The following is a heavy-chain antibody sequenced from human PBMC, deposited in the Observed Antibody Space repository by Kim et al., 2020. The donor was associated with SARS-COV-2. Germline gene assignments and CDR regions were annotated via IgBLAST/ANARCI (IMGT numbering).Heavy chain of an antibody. V-gene: IGHV4-34*01. D-gene: IGHD1-1*01. CDR1: GGSFSGYY. J-gene: IGHJ4*02. Sequence: SETLSLTCAVYGGSFSGYYWSWIRQPPGKGLEWIGEINHSGSTNYNPSLKSRVTISVDTSKNQFSLKLSSVTAADTAVYYCARGRTPGNDDYWGQGTLVTVSS. CDR3: ARGRTPGNDDY. CDR2: INHSGST.